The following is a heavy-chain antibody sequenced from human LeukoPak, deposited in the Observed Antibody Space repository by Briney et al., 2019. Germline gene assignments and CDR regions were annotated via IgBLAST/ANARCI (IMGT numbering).Heavy chain of an antibody. J-gene: IGHJ4*02. CDR2: ISGSGGST. V-gene: IGHV3-23*01. Sequence: PGGSLRLSCAASGFTFSSYATSWVRQAPGKGLEWVSAISGSGGSTYYADSVKGRFTISRDNSKNTLYLQMNSLRAEDTAVYYCAKDDYDYVWGSYRYPYYFDYWGQGTLVTVSS. D-gene: IGHD3-16*02. CDR3: AKDDYDYVWGSYRYPYYFDY. CDR1: GFTFSSYA.